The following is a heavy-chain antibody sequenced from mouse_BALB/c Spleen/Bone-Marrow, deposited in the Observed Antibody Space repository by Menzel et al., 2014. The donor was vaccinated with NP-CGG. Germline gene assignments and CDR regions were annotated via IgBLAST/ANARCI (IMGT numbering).Heavy chain of an antibody. Sequence: QVHLQQSGAELVKPGASVKLSCKASGYTFPSYYMYWVKQRPGQGLEWIGEITPSNGDTNFNEKFKSKATLTVDKSSSTAYMQLSSLTSEDSAVYYCARGGAYWGQGTLVTVSA. CDR1: GYTFPSYY. CDR2: ITPSNGDT. V-gene: IGHV1S81*02. CDR3: ARGGAY. J-gene: IGHJ3*01.